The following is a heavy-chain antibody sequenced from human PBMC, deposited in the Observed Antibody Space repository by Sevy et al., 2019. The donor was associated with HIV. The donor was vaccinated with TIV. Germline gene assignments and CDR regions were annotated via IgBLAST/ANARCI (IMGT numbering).Heavy chain of an antibody. CDR2: ISGSGEST. V-gene: IGHV3-23*01. Sequence: GGSLRLSCAASGFTFDNYAMNWVRQAPGKGLEWVSRISGSGESTYYADSVKGRFIISRDSSKNTVYLQMNSLRAEDTAIYYCAQDQEVTGWYSEFFHHWGQGTLVTVSS. J-gene: IGHJ1*01. CDR1: GFTFDNYA. CDR3: AQDQEVTGWYSEFFHH. D-gene: IGHD6-19*01.